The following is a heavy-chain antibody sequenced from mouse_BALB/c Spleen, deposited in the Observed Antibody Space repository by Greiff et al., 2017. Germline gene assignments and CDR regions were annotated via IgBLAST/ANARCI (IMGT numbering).Heavy chain of an antibody. CDR1: GFNIKDTY. CDR3: ALYYYGSSYAMDY. V-gene: IGHV14-3*02. D-gene: IGHD1-1*01. CDR2: IDPANGNT. J-gene: IGHJ4*01. Sequence: VQLKESGAELVKPGASVKLSCTASGFNIKDTYMHWVKQRPEQGLEWIGRIDPANGNTKYDPKFQGKATITADTSSNTAYLQLSSLTSEDTAVYYCALYYYGSSYAMDYWGQGTSVTVSS.